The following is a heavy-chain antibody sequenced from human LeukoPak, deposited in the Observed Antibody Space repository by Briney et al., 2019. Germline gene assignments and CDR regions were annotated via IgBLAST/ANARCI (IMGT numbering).Heavy chain of an antibody. J-gene: IGHJ4*02. D-gene: IGHD6-19*01. Sequence: GGSLRLSCAASGFSLSSYEMNWVRQAPGKGLEWVSNISPSGSTKYYADSVKGRFTVSRDNAKNSLYLQMNSLRAGDTGVYYCTKLAVASADSWGQGTLVTVSS. CDR1: GFSLSSYE. CDR3: TKLAVASADS. CDR2: ISPSGSTK. V-gene: IGHV3-48*03.